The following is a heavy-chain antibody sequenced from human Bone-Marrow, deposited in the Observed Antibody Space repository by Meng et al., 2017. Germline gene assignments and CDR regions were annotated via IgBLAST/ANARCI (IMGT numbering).Heavy chain of an antibody. CDR2: INGDGTRS. Sequence: DVKWVESGGGLVQPGGSLRPACAASGFTVRNFWMHWVRQDSQKGLVWLARINGDGTRSNIADSVTSRFTISRDNAKNTLFLQMNSLTSEDTAVYFCARDGADIRSFDQWGQGTLVTVSS. CDR3: ARDGADIRSFDQ. V-gene: IGHV3-74*01. CDR1: GFTVRNFW. J-gene: IGHJ4*02. D-gene: IGHD3-9*01.